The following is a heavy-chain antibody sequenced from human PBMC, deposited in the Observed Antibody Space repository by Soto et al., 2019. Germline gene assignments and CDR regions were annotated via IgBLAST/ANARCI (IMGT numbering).Heavy chain of an antibody. V-gene: IGHV3-74*01. CDR1: GFNFSSYS. CDR2: ISGDGSIT. J-gene: IGHJ4*02. Sequence: EVQLVESGGGLVQPGGSLRLSCAASGFNFSSYSRHWVRQAPGKGLVWVSRISGDGSITTYADSVKGRFTISRDSAKKTLYLQMNSLRAEDTAVYYCARDRERIFDYWGQGTLVTVSS. CDR3: ARDRERIFDY.